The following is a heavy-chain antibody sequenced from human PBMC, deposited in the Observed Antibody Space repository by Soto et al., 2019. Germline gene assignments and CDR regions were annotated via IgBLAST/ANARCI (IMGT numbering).Heavy chain of an antibody. D-gene: IGHD5-18*01. CDR3: AKNSDIYGLYSFDY. Sequence: GGSLRLSCAASGFIFSRYAMTWVRQAPRKGLEWVSSITGGGDSTYYADSVRGRFTISRDVSAKTLYLQMISLRADDTALYSCAKNSDIYGLYSFDYWGQGSLVTVSS. CDR1: GFIFSRYA. J-gene: IGHJ4*01. V-gene: IGHV3-23*01. CDR2: ITGGGDST.